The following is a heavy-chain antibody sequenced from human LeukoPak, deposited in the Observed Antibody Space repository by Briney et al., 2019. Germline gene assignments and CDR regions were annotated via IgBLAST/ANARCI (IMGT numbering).Heavy chain of an antibody. V-gene: IGHV3-33*01. CDR2: IYCDGGSK. J-gene: IGHJ4*02. CDR3: TRGHAGDYVWGDQ. D-gene: IGHD3-16*01. Sequence: GGSLRLSCAASGFTFRNFCMHWVRQAPGKGLEWLAIIYCDGGSKYYADSVKGRFAISKDNSRNTLYLQMNSLRAEDTALYYCTRGHAGDYVWGDQWGQGTLVTVSS. CDR1: GFTFRNFC.